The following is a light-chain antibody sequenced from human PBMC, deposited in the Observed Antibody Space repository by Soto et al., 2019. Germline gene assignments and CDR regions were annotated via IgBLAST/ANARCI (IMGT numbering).Light chain of an antibody. CDR1: PDISTW. J-gene: IGKJ4*01. V-gene: IGKV1-5*03. CDR2: EAS. CDR3: QQYTCNKALT. Sequence: DIQMNQTPSTLSASVGDTVTITCRASPDISTWLAWYQQKPGKAPKLLLYEASSLEIGVPSRFGGSGSGTEFTLTISSLQPDDFPTYDCQQYTCNKALTFGGGTKVESK.